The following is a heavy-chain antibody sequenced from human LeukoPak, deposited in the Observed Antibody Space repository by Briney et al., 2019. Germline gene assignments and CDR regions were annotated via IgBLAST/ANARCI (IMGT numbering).Heavy chain of an antibody. CDR3: ARKGPTVGWFGELFDLYYFVY. CDR1: AGSITTYY. D-gene: IGHD3-10*01. J-gene: IGHJ4*02. V-gene: IGHV4-59*01. CDR2: IYDMGIT. Sequence: SETLSPTCTVFAGSITTYYWSWIRQPPGKGLEWIGYIYDMGITKYNASLKSRVTILLDRSKNQFSLKLNSVTAADTAVYYCARKGPTVGWFGELFDLYYFVYWGQGTLVTVSS.